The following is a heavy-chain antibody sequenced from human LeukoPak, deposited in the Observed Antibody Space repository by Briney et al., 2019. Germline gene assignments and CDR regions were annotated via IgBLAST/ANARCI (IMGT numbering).Heavy chain of an antibody. CDR2: ISYDGSNK. CDR1: GFTFSSYG. D-gene: IGHD4-17*01. CDR3: AKELYNYGDYGAEGLDV. V-gene: IGHV3-30*18. J-gene: IGHJ6*02. Sequence: QTGGSLRLSCSASGFTFSSYGMHWVRQAPGKGLEWVAVISYDGSNKYYADSVKGRFTISRDNSKNTLYLQMNSLKAEDTAVYYCAKELYNYGDYGAEGLDVGGQGTTVTVS.